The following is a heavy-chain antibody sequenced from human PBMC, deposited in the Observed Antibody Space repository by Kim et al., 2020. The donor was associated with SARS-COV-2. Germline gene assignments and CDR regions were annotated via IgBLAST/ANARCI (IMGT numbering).Heavy chain of an antibody. D-gene: IGHD2-2*01. Sequence: EYAVSVKSRITINPDTSKNHFSLQLNSVTPEDTAVCYCARVHSSTWKIDYWGQGTLVTVSS. V-gene: IGHV6-1*01. J-gene: IGHJ4*02. CDR3: ARVHSSTWKIDY.